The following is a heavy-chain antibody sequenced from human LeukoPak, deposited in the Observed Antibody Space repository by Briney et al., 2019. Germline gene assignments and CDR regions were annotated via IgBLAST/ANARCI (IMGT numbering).Heavy chain of an antibody. V-gene: IGHV3-30-3*01. CDR2: ISYDGSNK. D-gene: IGHD2-2*01. CDR1: GFTFSSYA. CDR3: ARDIQDIVVVPAAIRYYYYYYGMDV. Sequence: GGSLRLSCAASGFTFSSYAMHWVRQAPGKGLEWVAVISYDGSNKYYADSVKGRFTISRDNAKNSLYLQMNSLRAEDTAVYYCARDIQDIVVVPAAIRYYYYYYGMDVWGQGTTVTVSS. J-gene: IGHJ6*02.